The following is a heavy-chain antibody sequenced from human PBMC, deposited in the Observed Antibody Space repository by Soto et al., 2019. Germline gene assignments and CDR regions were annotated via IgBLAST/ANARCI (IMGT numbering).Heavy chain of an antibody. CDR2: IYYSGNT. Sequence: QVPLQESGPGLVKPSETLSLTCTVFGDSMSPFYWNWIRQSPGKGLEWIGYIYYSGNTNYNPSLKSRVAISVDTSKNQFYLKLRSVTAADTAVYYCARGVYDYWSGYYAGSGLDVWGQGTTVTVSS. D-gene: IGHD3-3*01. V-gene: IGHV4-59*13. CDR1: GDSMSPFY. J-gene: IGHJ6*02. CDR3: ARGVYDYWSGYYAGSGLDV.